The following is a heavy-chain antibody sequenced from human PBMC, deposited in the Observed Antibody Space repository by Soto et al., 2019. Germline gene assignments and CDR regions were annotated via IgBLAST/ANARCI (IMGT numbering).Heavy chain of an antibody. J-gene: IGHJ1*01. Sequence: GGSLRLSCAASGFTFSSYGMHWVRQAPGKGLEWVAVISYDGSNKYYADSVKGRFTISRDNSKNTLYLQMNSLRAEDTAVYYCAKDSGTGVFQHWGQGTLVTVSS. V-gene: IGHV3-30*18. D-gene: IGHD2-8*01. CDR3: AKDSGTGVFQH. CDR2: ISYDGSNK. CDR1: GFTFSSYG.